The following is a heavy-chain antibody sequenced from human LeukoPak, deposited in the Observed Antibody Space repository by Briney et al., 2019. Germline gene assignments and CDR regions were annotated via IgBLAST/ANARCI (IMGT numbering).Heavy chain of an antibody. J-gene: IGHJ3*02. D-gene: IGHD2-2*01. CDR1: GFTFSSYA. Sequence: GGSLRLSCAASGFTFSSYAMHWVRQAPCKGLEWVAVISYDGSNKYYADSVKGRFAISRDNSKNTLYLQMNSLRAEDTAVYYCARTQEPGPPCSSTSCYAFDIWGQGTMVTVSS. V-gene: IGHV3-30*09. CDR2: ISYDGSNK. CDR3: ARTQEPGPPCSSTSCYAFDI.